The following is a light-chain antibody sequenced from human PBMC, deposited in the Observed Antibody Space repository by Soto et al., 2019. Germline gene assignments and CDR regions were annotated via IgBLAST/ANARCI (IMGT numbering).Light chain of an antibody. CDR2: GAS. V-gene: IGKV3-15*01. CDR1: QSVSSN. J-gene: IGKJ5*01. Sequence: EIVMTQSPATLSVSPGERATLSCRASQSVSSNLAWYQQKPGQAPRLLIYGASTRATGIPARFSGSGSGTEFTLTISSLQSEDFAVYYCQQYRMSPNTFGQGTRLEIK. CDR3: QQYRMSPNT.